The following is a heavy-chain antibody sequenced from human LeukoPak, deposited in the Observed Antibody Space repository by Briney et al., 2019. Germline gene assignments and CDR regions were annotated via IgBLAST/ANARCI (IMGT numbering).Heavy chain of an antibody. J-gene: IGHJ4*02. D-gene: IGHD3-16*02. V-gene: IGHV4-59*01. CDR2: IYYSGST. CDR1: GGSISNYY. Sequence: PSETLSLTCTVSGGSISNYYWSWIRQPPGKGLEWIGYIYYSGSTNYNPSLKSRVTISVDTSKNQFYLKLSSVTAADTAVYYCARGGSYRSFDFWGQGTLVTVSS. CDR3: ARGGSYRSFDF.